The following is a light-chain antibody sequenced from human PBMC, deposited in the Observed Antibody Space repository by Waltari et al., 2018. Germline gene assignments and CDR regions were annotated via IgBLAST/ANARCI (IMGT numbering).Light chain of an antibody. J-gene: IGKJ4*01. CDR3: QQGYSYPLT. V-gene: IGKV1-16*01. Sequence: DIQMTQSPSSLSASVGDTVTITCQASQGIGNNLNWYQQKSGTAPKLLIYRASSLQSGIPSRFSGSGSGKDFIFTISSLQPEDFATYYCQQGYSYPLTFGGGTKVEIK. CDR1: QGIGNN. CDR2: RAS.